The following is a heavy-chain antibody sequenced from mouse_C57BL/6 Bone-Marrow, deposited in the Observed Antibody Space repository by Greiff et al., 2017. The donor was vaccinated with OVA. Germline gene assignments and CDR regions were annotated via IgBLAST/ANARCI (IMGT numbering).Heavy chain of an antibody. V-gene: IGHV5-9-1*02. CDR2: ISSGGDYI. Sequence: DVMLVESGEGLVKPGGSLKLSCAASGFTFSSYAMSWVRQTPEKRLEWVAYISSGGDYIYYADTVKGRFTISRDNARNTLYLQMSSLKSEDTAMYYGTRDPGNYHVYFDDWGQGTTLTVSS. CDR1: GFTFSSYA. J-gene: IGHJ2*01. CDR3: TRDPGNYHVYFDD. D-gene: IGHD2-1*01.